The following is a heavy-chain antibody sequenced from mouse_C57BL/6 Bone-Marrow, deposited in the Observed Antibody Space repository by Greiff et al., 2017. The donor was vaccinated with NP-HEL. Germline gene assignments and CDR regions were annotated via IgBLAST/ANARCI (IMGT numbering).Heavy chain of an antibody. CDR2: IDPPDSET. CDR3: ARGGQLEDY. V-gene: IGHV1-52*01. D-gene: IGHD4-1*02. CDR1: GYTSSSYW. J-gene: IGHJ2*01. Sequence: QVQLQQPGAELVRPGSSVKLSCKAPGYTSSSYWMHWVKQRPIQGLEWIANIDPPDSETHYNHKFKDKATLTVDKSSSTAYTHLSSLTSEDSAVCYCARGGQLEDYWGQGTALTVSS.